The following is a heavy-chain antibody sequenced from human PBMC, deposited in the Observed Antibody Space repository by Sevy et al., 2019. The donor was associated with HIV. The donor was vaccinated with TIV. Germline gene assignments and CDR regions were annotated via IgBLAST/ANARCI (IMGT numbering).Heavy chain of an antibody. CDR2: ISGSGGST. CDR1: GFTFSSYA. J-gene: IGHJ4*02. CDR3: AKDRPTYYYDSSGCAFDY. V-gene: IGHV3-23*01. D-gene: IGHD3-22*01. Sequence: GGSLRLSCAASGFTFSSYAMSWVRQAPGKGLEWVSAISGSGGSTYYADSVKGRFTISRDNSKNTLYLQMNSLRAEDTAVYYCAKDRPTYYYDSSGCAFDYWGQGTLVTVSS.